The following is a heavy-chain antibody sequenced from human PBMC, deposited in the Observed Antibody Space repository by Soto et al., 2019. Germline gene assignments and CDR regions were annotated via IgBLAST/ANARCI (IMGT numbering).Heavy chain of an antibody. CDR1: GGTFNTHT. Sequence: QVHLVQFGAEVREPGSSVKVSCTASGGTFNTHTISWVRQAPGLGLEWMGRIIPMLGMSNSPQKFQGRVSVYGDKSPSNVYKALSRLTFDDPGGFFRATNYGSGSSHFDSWGQGTLVTVSS. CDR3: ATNYGSGSSHFDS. V-gene: IGHV1-69*02. D-gene: IGHD3-10*01. J-gene: IGHJ4*02. CDR2: IIPMLGMS.